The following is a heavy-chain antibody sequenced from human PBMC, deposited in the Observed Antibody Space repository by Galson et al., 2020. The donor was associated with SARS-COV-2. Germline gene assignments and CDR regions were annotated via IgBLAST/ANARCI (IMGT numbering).Heavy chain of an antibody. J-gene: IGHJ3*02. D-gene: IGHD3-22*01. Sequence: GGSLRLSCAASGFTFSSYGMHWVRQAPGKGLEWVAFIRYDGSNKYYADSVKGRFTISRDNSKNTLYLQMNSLRAEDTAVYYCAKGLSGITMIVDAFDIWGQGTMVTVSS. CDR3: AKGLSGITMIVDAFDI. V-gene: IGHV3-30*02. CDR2: IRYDGSNK. CDR1: GFTFSSYG.